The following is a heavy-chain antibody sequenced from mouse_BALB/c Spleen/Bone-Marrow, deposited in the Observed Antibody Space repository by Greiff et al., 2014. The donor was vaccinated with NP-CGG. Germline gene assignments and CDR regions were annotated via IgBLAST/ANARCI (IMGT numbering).Heavy chain of an antibody. D-gene: IGHD2-3*01. CDR1: GFAFSSYD. Sequence: EVQGVESGGGLVKPGGSLKLSCAASGFAFSSYDMSWVRQTPEKRLEWVATISSGGSYTYYPDSVKGRFTISRDNARNTLYLQMSSLRSEDTALYYCARRWLLPYAMDSGVKEPQSPSPQ. CDR2: ISSGGSYT. J-gene: IGHJ4*01. CDR3: ARRWLLPYAMDS. V-gene: IGHV5-9*02.